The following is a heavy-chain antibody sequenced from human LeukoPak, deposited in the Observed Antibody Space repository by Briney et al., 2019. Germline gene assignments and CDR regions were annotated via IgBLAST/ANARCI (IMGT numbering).Heavy chain of an antibody. V-gene: IGHV4-59*01. CDR3: ARGYSATYGRFDP. Sequence: SETLSLTCTVTGGSISTYYWSWIRQPPGKGLEWIGYIYYTGNTNYNPSLKSRVTISVDTSKNQFSLKLTSVTAADTAVYFCARGYSATYGRFDPWGQGTLVTVSS. D-gene: IGHD5-12*01. CDR1: GGSISTYY. CDR2: IYYTGNT. J-gene: IGHJ5*02.